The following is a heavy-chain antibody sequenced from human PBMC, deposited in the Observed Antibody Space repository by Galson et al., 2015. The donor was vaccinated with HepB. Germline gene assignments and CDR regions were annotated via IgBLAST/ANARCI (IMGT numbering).Heavy chain of an antibody. V-gene: IGHV3-11*04. CDR3: AADATTIVTAFDY. D-gene: IGHD2/OR15-2a*01. CDR1: GFTFSEYY. Sequence: SLRLSCAASGFTFSEYYMSWMRQAPGKGLEWVSYISYTTNTIHYADSVKGRFTISRDNAKNSLFLEINSLRVEDTAVYYCAADATTIVTAFDYWGQGTLVTVSS. CDR2: ISYTTNTI. J-gene: IGHJ4*02.